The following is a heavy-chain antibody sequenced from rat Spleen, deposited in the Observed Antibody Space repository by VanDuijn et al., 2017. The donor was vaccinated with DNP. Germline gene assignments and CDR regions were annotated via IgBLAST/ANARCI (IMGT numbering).Heavy chain of an antibody. Sequence: EVQLVETGGDLVPPGRSLKLSCVASGFTFNTYWMFWIRQAQGKGLEWVATINPDGSSTYCQDSVKGRFTISRDNAKSTLYLQMDSLRSEDTATYYCITFEGRNAWGQGTSVTVSS. CDR2: INPDGSST. J-gene: IGHJ4*01. V-gene: IGHV5-58*01. CDR3: ITFEGRNA. CDR1: GFTFNTYW. D-gene: IGHD1-10*01.